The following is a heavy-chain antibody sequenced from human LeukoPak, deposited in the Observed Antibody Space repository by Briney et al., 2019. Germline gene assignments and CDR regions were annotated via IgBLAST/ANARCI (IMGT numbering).Heavy chain of an antibody. V-gene: IGHV3-30*02. Sequence: PGGSLRLSCAASGFIFNSYGMHWVRQAPGKGLEWVAFIRYDGSNKYYADSVKGRFTISRDNSKNTLYLQMNSLRVEDTAVYYCAKSWNYYDSSGDDALDIWGQGTMVTVSS. J-gene: IGHJ3*02. CDR2: IRYDGSNK. CDR3: AKSWNYYDSSGDDALDI. CDR1: GFIFNSYG. D-gene: IGHD3-22*01.